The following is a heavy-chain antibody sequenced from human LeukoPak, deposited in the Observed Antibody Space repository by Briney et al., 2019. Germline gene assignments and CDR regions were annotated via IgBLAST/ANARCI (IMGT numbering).Heavy chain of an antibody. V-gene: IGHV3-30*01. D-gene: IGHD3-3*01. J-gene: IGHJ4*02. CDR1: GFTFSSYA. Sequence: PGGSLRLSCAASGFTFSSYAMHWVRQAPGKGLEWVAVISYDGSNKYYADSVKGRFTISRDNSKNTLYLQMNSLRAEDTAVYYCARTHYDFWSGYYTMGFDYWGQGTLVTVSS. CDR3: ARTHYDFWSGYYTMGFDY. CDR2: ISYDGSNK.